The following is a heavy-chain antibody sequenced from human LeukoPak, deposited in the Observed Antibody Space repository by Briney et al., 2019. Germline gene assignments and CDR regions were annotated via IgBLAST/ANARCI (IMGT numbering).Heavy chain of an antibody. Sequence: ASVKVSCKASGYTFTAYYMHWVRQAPGQGLEWMGWINCNSGGAKYAQIFQGRVTMTRDTSISTAYMELSRLRSDDTAVYYCAREYSSSSDAFDIWGQGTMVSVSS. CDR2: INCNSGGA. CDR3: AREYSSSSDAFDI. CDR1: GYTFTAYY. V-gene: IGHV1-2*02. J-gene: IGHJ3*02. D-gene: IGHD6-6*01.